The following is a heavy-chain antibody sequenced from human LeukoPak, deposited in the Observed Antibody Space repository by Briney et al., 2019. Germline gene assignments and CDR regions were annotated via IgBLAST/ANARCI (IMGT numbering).Heavy chain of an antibody. CDR2: ISTNGGST. V-gene: IGHV3-64D*06. CDR1: GFTFSNYA. J-gene: IGHJ4*02. D-gene: IGHD2-21*02. Sequence: GGSLRLSCSASGFTFSNYAMHWVRQAPGKGLEYVSAISTNGGSTYYADSVKGRFTFSRDNSKGTLYLQMSSLRAEDTAVYYCVKGTSAYCGGDCYSYFDYWGQGTLVTVSS. CDR3: VKGTSAYCGGDCYSYFDY.